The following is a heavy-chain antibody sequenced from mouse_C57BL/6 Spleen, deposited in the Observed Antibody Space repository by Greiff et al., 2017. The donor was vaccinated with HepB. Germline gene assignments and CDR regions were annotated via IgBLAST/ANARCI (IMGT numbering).Heavy chain of an antibody. Sequence: QVQLQQPGAELVKPGASVKMSCKASGYTFTSYWITWVKQRPGQGLEWIGDIYPGSGSTNYNEKFKSKATLTVYTSSSTAYMQLSSLTSEDSAVYYCARERWSYWGQGTLVTVSA. CDR3: ARERWSY. CDR1: GYTFTSYW. D-gene: IGHD2-3*01. J-gene: IGHJ3*01. CDR2: IYPGSGST. V-gene: IGHV1-55*01.